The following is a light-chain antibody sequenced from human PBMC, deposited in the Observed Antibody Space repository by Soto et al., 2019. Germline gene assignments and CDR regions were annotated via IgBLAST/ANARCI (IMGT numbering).Light chain of an antibody. CDR1: QSVLYNSNNKNF. V-gene: IGKV4-1*01. CDR3: QQYYGYPVT. CDR2: WAS. J-gene: IGKJ4*01. Sequence: DIVMTQSPASLAVSLGERATINCKSSQSVLYNSNNKNFLAWYQQKLGQPPKLLIYWASTRESGVPDRFSGSGSGTDFTLTISSLQAEDVAVYYCQQYYGYPVTFGGGTKVEIK.